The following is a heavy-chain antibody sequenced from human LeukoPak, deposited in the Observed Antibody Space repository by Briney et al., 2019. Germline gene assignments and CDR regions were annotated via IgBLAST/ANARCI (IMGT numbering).Heavy chain of an antibody. J-gene: IGHJ4*02. CDR2: IYYSGST. CDR1: VGSISSSIYY. Sequence: PSETLSLTCTVSVGSISSSIYYWGWVRQPPRKWMEWVGCIYYSGSTYYNPSLKSRVTISVDTSKNQFSLKLSFVTAADTAVYYCARLRDFSYASLGYFDYWGRGTLVTVSS. D-gene: IGHD2-8*01. CDR3: ARLRDFSYASLGYFDY. V-gene: IGHV4-39*01.